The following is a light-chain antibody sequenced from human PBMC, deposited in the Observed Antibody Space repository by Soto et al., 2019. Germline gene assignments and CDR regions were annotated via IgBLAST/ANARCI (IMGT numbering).Light chain of an antibody. CDR2: GAS. J-gene: IGKJ1*01. CDR1: QSISSN. CDR3: QQYGSSPWT. V-gene: IGKV3-20*01. Sequence: TQSPATLSVSPGERAPLSCRASQSISSNLAWYQQKPGQAPRLLIYGASSRATGIPDRFSGSGSGTDFTLTISRLEPEDFAVYYCQQYGSSPWTFGQGTKVDIK.